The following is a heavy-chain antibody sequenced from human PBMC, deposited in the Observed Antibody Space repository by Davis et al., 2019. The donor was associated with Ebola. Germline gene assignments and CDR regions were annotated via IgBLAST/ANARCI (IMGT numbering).Heavy chain of an antibody. D-gene: IGHD3-22*01. CDR3: APRGYYYDSSGYWSYFDY. CDR1: GGSISSYY. J-gene: IGHJ4*02. V-gene: IGHV4-34*01. CDR2: INHSGST. Sequence: PSETLSLTCTVSGGSISSYYWSWIRQPPGKGLEWIGEINHSGSTNYNPSLKSRVTISVDTSKNQFSLKLSSVTAADTAVYYCAPRGYYYDSSGYWSYFDYWGQGTLVTVSS.